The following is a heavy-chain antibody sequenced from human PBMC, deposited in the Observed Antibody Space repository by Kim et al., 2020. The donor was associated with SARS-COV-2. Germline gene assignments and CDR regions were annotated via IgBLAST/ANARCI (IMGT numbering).Heavy chain of an antibody. J-gene: IGHJ4*02. V-gene: IGHV4-59*08. CDR3: ARQGDSSGPGVDY. D-gene: IGHD3-22*01. Sequence: YNPSLKSRVTISVDTSKNQFSLKLSSVTAADTAVYYCARQGDSSGPGVDYWGQGTLVTVSS.